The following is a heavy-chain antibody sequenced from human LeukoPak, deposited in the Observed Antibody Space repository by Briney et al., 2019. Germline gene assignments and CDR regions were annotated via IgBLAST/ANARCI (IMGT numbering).Heavy chain of an antibody. V-gene: IGHV4-59*01. J-gene: IGHJ6*02. CDR3: ARYDTTYGTDV. CDR1: GGSISSYY. CDR2: IYYSGST. D-gene: IGHD1-1*01. Sequence: SETLSLTCTVSGGSISSYYWSWIRQPPGKGLEWIGYIYYSGSTNYNPSLKSRVTISVDTSKNQFSLKLSSVTAADTAVYYCARYDTTYGTDVWGQGTTVTVSS.